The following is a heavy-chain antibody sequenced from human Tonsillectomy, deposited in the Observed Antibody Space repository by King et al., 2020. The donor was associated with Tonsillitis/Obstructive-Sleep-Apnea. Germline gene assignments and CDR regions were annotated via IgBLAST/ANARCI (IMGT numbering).Heavy chain of an antibody. CDR3: VKDNYCSSTSCYTKGVYYYYGMDV. Sequence: QLVQSGGGLVQPGXSLRXSCXXSGFTFSSYAMHXVRXXXXXXLXXXXXXXXXXXXXXYXXXXXXXFTISRDXSKNTLYLQMSSLRAEDTAVCYCVKDNYCSSTSCYTKGVYYYYGMDVWGQGTTVTVSS. V-gene: IGHV3-64D*06. CDR1: GFTFSSYA. J-gene: IGHJ6*02. CDR2: XXXXXXXX. D-gene: IGHD2-2*02.